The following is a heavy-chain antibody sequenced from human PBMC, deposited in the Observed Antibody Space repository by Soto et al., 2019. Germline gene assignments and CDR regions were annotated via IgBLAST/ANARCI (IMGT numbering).Heavy chain of an antibody. CDR2: MNHNSGNT. CDR3: ARGKPSIAPVDY. CDR1: GYTFTSYD. Sequence: ASVKVSCKASGYTFTSYDINWVRQATGQGLEWTGWMNHNSGNTGYAQKFQGRVTMTRNTSISTAYIALSSMRSEDTAVYYCARGKPSIAPVDYWGQGTLVTVSS. V-gene: IGHV1-8*01. J-gene: IGHJ4*02. D-gene: IGHD6-6*01.